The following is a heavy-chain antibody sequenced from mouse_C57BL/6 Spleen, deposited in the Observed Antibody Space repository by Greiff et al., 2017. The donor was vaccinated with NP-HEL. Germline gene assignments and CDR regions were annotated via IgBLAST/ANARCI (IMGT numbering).Heavy chain of an antibody. CDR1: GYTFTSYW. D-gene: IGHD1-3*01. CDR3: AKWDCNYAMDY. CDR2: IDPSDSET. V-gene: IGHV1-52*01. Sequence: QVQLKQPGAELVRPGSSVKLSCKASGYTFTSYWMHWVKQRPIQGLEWIGNIDPSDSETHYNQKFKDKATLTVDKSSSTAYMQLSSLTSEDSAVYYCAKWDCNYAMDYWGQGPSVTVSS. J-gene: IGHJ4*01.